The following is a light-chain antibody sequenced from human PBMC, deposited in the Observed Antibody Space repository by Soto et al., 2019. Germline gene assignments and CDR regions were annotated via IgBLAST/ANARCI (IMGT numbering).Light chain of an antibody. J-gene: IGKJ1*01. CDR3: QQFRNCPWT. CDR1: QSISIN. CDR2: GGS. V-gene: IGKV3D-15*01. Sequence: EMVLTQSPGTLSVSPGDRVTLSCRASQSISINLAWYQHRPGQAPRLLIHGGSTRATGIPARISGSGSGTEFTLTISSMQSEHFAVYYCQQFRNCPWTFGQGTKVDIK.